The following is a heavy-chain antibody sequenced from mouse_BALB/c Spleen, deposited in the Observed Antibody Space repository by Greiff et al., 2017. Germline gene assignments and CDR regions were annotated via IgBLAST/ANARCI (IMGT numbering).Heavy chain of an antibody. CDR2: IYPGNSDT. Sequence: EVQLQQSGTVLARPGASVKMSCKASGYTFTSYWMHWVKQRPGQGLEWIGAIYPGNSDTSYNQKFKGKAKLTAVTSTSTAYMELSSLTNEDSAVYYCTNGIYYDYLWYFDVWGAGTTVTVAS. CDR1: GYTFTSYW. D-gene: IGHD2-4*01. V-gene: IGHV1-5*01. J-gene: IGHJ1*01. CDR3: TNGIYYDYLWYFDV.